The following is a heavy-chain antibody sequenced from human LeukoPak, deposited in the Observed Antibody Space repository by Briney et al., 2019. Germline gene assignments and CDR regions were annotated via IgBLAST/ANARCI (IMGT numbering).Heavy chain of an antibody. Sequence: TSETLSLTCIVSGGFISSSTYYWGWIRQPPGKGLEWIGSIYYSGSTYYNPSIKSRVTISLDTSKNQFSLKLNSVTAADTAVYYCARVSGAAAGIYYYYYYMDVWGKGTTVTVSS. CDR1: GGFISSSTYY. CDR3: ARVSGAAAGIYYYYYYMDV. CDR2: IYYSGST. J-gene: IGHJ6*03. V-gene: IGHV4-39*07. D-gene: IGHD6-13*01.